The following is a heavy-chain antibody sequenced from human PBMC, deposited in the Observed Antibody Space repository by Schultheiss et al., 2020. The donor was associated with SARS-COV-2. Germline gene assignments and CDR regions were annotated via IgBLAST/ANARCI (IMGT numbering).Heavy chain of an antibody. CDR2: IWYDGSNK. CDR1: GFTFSSYG. J-gene: IGHJ6*03. V-gene: IGHV3-33*08. D-gene: IGHD3-3*01. Sequence: GSLRLSCAASGFTFSSYGMHWVRQAPGKGLEWVAVIWYDGSNKYYADSVKGRFTISRDNSKNTLYLQMNSLRAEDTAVYYCERVGGDFPYYYYYYMDVWGKGTTVTVSS. CDR3: ERVGGDFPYYYYYYMDV.